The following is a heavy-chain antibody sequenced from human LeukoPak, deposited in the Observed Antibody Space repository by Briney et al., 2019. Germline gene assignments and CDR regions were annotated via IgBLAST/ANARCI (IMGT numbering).Heavy chain of an antibody. CDR2: INPSGGST. J-gene: IGHJ5*02. Sequence: ASVKVSCKASGYTFTSYYMHWVRQAPGQGLGWMGIINPSGGSTSYAQKFQSRVTMTRDTSTSTVYMELSSLRSEDTAVYYCASGGNYGDYATWGQGTLVTVSS. CDR1: GYTFTSYY. CDR3: ASGGNYGDYAT. V-gene: IGHV1-46*01. D-gene: IGHD4-17*01.